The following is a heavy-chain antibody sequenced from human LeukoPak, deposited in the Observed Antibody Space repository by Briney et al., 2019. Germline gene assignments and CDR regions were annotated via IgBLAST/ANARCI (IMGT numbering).Heavy chain of an antibody. CDR1: GGSISSYY. Sequence: SETLSLTCTVSGGSISSYYWSWIRQPPGKGLEWIGYIYYSGSTNYNPSLKSRVTISVDTSKTQFSLKLSSVTAADTAVYYCARVGCSSTSCYRRGEFDYWGQGTLVTVSS. V-gene: IGHV4-59*01. D-gene: IGHD2-2*02. J-gene: IGHJ4*02. CDR3: ARVGCSSTSCYRRGEFDY. CDR2: IYYSGST.